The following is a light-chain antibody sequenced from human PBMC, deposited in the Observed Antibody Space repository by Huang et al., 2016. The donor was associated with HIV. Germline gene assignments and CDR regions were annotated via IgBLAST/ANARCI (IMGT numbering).Light chain of an antibody. Sequence: DIQMIQSPSTLSASVGDRVTITCRASQNINTWLAWYQQKPGKAPDLLIYRASSLQVGVPSRFTGSGCGTEYTLTITSLQPDDLGTYYCQQYNTNLYTFGQGTKLEI. J-gene: IGKJ2*01. CDR1: QNINTW. CDR2: RAS. CDR3: QQYNTNLYT. V-gene: IGKV1-5*03.